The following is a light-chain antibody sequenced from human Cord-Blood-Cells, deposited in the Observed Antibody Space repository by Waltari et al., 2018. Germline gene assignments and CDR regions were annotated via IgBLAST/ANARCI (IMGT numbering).Light chain of an antibody. Sequence: SALTQPASVSGSPGQSLTIPCTGTSSDVGSYNLVSWYQQHPGKAPKLMIYEGSKRPSGVSNRFSGSKSGNTASLTISGLQAEDEADYYCCSYAGSSTWVFGGGTKLTVL. CDR3: CSYAGSSTWV. V-gene: IGLV2-23*01. J-gene: IGLJ3*02. CDR2: EGS. CDR1: SSDVGSYNL.